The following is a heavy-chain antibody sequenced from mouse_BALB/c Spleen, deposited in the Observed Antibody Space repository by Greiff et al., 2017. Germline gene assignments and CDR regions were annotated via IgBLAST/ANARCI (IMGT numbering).Heavy chain of an antibody. CDR2: INPSNGGT. CDR1: GYTFTSYY. CDR3: TRASFAY. D-gene: IGHD6-1*01. V-gene: IGHV1S81*02. Sequence: VKLMESGAELVKPGASVKLSCKASGYTFTSYYMYWVKQRPGQGLEWIGEINPSNGGTNFNEKFKSKATLTVDKSSSTAYMQLSSLTSEDSAVYYCTRASFAYWGQGTLVTVSA. J-gene: IGHJ3*01.